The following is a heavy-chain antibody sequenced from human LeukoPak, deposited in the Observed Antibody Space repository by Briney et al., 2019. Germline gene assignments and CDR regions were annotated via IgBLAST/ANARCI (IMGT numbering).Heavy chain of an antibody. D-gene: IGHD1-26*01. CDR3: ARQETSSYNGAFDI. CDR1: GLTFSSYW. Sequence: GGSLRLSCAASGLTFSSYWMSWVRQAPGKGLEWVANIKKDGSEKYNVDSVKGRFTISRDNAKNSLYLQMNSLRADDTAVYHCARQETSSYNGAFDIWGQGTMVTVSS. V-gene: IGHV3-7*01. CDR2: IKKDGSEK. J-gene: IGHJ3*02.